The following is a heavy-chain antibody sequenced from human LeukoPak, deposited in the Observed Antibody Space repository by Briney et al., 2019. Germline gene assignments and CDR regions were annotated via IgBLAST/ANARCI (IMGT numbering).Heavy chain of an antibody. D-gene: IGHD2-2*01. CDR2: INHSGST. V-gene: IGHV4-34*01. CDR1: GGSFSGYY. J-gene: IGHJ6*03. CDR3: ANQDRGLVPYYMDV. Sequence: PSETLSLTCAVYGGSFSGYYWSWIRQPPGKGLEWIGEINHSGSTNYNPSLKSRVTISVDTSKNQFSLKLSSVTAADTAVYYCANQDRGLVPYYMDVWGKGTTVSVSS.